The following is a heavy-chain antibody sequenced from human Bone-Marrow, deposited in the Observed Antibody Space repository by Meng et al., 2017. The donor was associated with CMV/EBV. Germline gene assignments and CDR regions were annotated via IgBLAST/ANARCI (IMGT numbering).Heavy chain of an antibody. V-gene: IGHV3-74*01. Sequence: GGSLRLSCAASGFTFSSYWMHWVRQAPGKGLVWVSRIDSDGSTTNYAYSAKGRFTISRDNAKNTLYLQMSSLRAEDTAVYYCARVPYDWEAFDIWGQGTMVTVSS. D-gene: IGHD3-16*01. CDR1: GFTFSSYW. CDR2: IDSDGSTT. CDR3: ARVPYDWEAFDI. J-gene: IGHJ3*02.